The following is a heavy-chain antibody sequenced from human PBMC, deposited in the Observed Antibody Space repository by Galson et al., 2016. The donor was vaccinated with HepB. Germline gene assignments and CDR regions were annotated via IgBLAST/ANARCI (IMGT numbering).Heavy chain of an antibody. CDR3: ARSRRDYYFYYGMDG. CDR2: IYPGDSDT. J-gene: IGHJ6*02. V-gene: IGHV5-51*01. Sequence: QSGAEVKKPGESLKISCKGSGYSFTNYWIGWVRQMPGKGLEWMGIIYPGDSDTRYSPSFQGQVSISADESTSTAYLQWSSLTASDTAMYYCARSRRDYYFYYGMDGWGQGTTVTVSS. CDR1: GYSFTNYW.